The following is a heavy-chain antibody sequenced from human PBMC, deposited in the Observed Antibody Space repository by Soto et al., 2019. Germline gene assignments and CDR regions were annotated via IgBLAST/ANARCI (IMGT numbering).Heavy chain of an antibody. Sequence: PSETLSLTCTVSGGSVSSSGYYWGWVRQPPGKGLEWIASIYDSEKIYNNPSLKSRVTISLDTSKNQFSLKLRSVTAADTAVYYCTTGARTPFSSGWYPHYYYYGMDVWGQGTTVTVSS. V-gene: IGHV4-39*03. D-gene: IGHD6-19*01. CDR1: GGSVSSSGYY. J-gene: IGHJ6*02. CDR2: IYDSEKI. CDR3: TTGARTPFSSGWYPHYYYYGMDV.